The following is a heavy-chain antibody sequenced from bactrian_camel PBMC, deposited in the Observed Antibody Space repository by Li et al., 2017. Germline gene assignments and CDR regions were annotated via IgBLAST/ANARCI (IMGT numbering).Heavy chain of an antibody. Sequence: HVQLVESGGGSVQAGGSLRLSCAASGYTYSSYCMGWFRQAPGKEREGVAAIDSDGSTYYPESVKGRFTISRDNAKNTIYLQMLSLKPEDTAVYYCAEHLGGVIDCHSGTWPPGEGQGTQVTVS. CDR1: GYTYSSYC. D-gene: IGHD7*01. CDR2: IDSDGST. V-gene: IGHV3S55*01. J-gene: IGHJ4*01.